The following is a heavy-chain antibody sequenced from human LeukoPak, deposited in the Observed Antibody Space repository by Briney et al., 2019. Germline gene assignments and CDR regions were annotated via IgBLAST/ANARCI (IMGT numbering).Heavy chain of an antibody. CDR3: ASSATTVGYYYGMDV. V-gene: IGHV4-59*01. Sequence: SETLSLTCTVSGGSISSYYWSRIRQPPGKGLEWIGYIYYSGSTDYNPSLKSRVTISVDTSKNQFSLKLSSVTAADTAVYYCASSATTVGYYYGMDVWGQGTTVTVSS. CDR2: IYYSGST. CDR1: GGSISSYY. D-gene: IGHD1-1*01. J-gene: IGHJ6*02.